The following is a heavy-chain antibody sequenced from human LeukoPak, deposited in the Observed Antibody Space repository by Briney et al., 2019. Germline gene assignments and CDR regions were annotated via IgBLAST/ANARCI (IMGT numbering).Heavy chain of an antibody. CDR3: AKDHAYYYDSSGYSYFDY. CDR1: GFTFGSYA. J-gene: IGHJ4*02. V-gene: IGHV3-23*01. CDR2: IGGSGGST. D-gene: IGHD3-22*01. Sequence: GGSLRLSCAASGFTFGSYAMSWVRQAPGKGLEWVSAIGGSGGSTYYADSVKGRFTISRDNSYNTLYLHMNSLRAEDTAVYYCAKDHAYYYDSSGYSYFDYWGQGTLVTVSS.